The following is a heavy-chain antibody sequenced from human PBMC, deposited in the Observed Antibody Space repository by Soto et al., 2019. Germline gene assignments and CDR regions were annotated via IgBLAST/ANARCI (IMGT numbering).Heavy chain of an antibody. CDR2: INQDGSEK. Sequence: EVQLVESGGGLVQPGGSLRLSCAASGFTFSIYWMKRVRQTPVKGLEWVANINQDGSEKNYVDSVRGRFTISRDNAKNSLYLQMSSLRAEDTAIYYCARGPGGSNDGTFNYWGQGALVTVSS. CDR1: GFTFSIYW. D-gene: IGHD2-15*01. J-gene: IGHJ4*02. V-gene: IGHV3-7*05. CDR3: ARGPGGSNDGTFNY.